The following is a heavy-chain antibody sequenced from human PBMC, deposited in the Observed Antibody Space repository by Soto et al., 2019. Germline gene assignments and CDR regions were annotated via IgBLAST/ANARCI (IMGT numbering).Heavy chain of an antibody. V-gene: IGHV3-48*03. D-gene: IGHD3-3*02. Sequence: PGGSLRLSCAASGFTFSSYEMNWVRQAPGKGLEWVSYISSSGSTIYYADSVKGRFTISRDNAKNSLYLQMNSLRAEDTAVYYCARDFEGRIFGVVTCYGMDVWGQGTTVTVSS. CDR2: ISSSGSTI. CDR3: ARDFEGRIFGVVTCYGMDV. J-gene: IGHJ6*02. CDR1: GFTFSSYE.